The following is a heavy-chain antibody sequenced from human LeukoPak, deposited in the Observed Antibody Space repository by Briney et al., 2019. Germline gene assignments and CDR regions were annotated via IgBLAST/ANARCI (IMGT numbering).Heavy chain of an antibody. J-gene: IGHJ6*04. Sequence: GGSLRLSCAASGFTFSSYEMNWVRQAPGKGLGWVSYISSSGSTIYYADSVKGRFTISRDNAKNSLYLQMNSLRAEDTAVYYCAELGITTIGGVWGKGTTVTISS. D-gene: IGHD3-10*02. CDR1: GFTFSSYE. V-gene: IGHV3-48*03. CDR3: AELGITTIGGV. CDR2: ISSSGSTI.